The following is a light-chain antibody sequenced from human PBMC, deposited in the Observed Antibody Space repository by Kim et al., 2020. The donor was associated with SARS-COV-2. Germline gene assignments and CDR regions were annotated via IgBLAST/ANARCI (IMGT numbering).Light chain of an antibody. Sequence: SGPPGEPDPPSCSASQSFRNHLAWYQQKAGQAPRLLIYDVSTRATGIPARFSGSGSGTEFTLTISSLQSEDFAVYYCQHYDHWPYSFGQGTKLEI. CDR3: QHYDHWPYS. CDR2: DVS. V-gene: IGKV3-15*01. J-gene: IGKJ2*03. CDR1: QSFRNH.